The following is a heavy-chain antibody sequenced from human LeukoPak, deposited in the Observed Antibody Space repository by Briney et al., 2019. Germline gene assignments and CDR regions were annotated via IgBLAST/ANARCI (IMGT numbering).Heavy chain of an antibody. CDR1: GFTFSSYS. J-gene: IGHJ4*02. CDR3: ARCASSWYCLVDY. Sequence: GGSLRLSCAASGFTFSSYSMNWVRQAPGKGLEWVSSISSSSSYIYYADSVKGRFTISRDNAKNSLYLQMNSLRAGDTAVYYCARCASSWYCLVDYWGQGTLVTVSS. V-gene: IGHV3-21*01. D-gene: IGHD6-13*01. CDR2: ISSSSSYI.